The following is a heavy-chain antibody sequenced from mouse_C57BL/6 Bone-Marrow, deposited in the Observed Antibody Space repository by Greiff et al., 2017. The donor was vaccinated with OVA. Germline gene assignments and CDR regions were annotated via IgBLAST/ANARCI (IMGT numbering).Heavy chain of an antibody. CDR2: INPNNGGT. J-gene: IGHJ3*01. Sequence: VQLQQSGPELVKPGASVKISCKASGYTFTDYYMNWVKQSHGKSLEWIGDINPNNGGTSYNQKFKGKATLTVDKSSSTAYMELRSLTSEDSAVYYCARCHYYGSSWFAYWGQGTLVTVSA. V-gene: IGHV1-26*01. CDR1: GYTFTDYY. CDR3: ARCHYYGSSWFAY. D-gene: IGHD1-1*01.